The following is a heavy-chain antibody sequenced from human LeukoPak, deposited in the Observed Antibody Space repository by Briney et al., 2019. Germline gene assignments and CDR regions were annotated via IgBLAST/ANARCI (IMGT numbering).Heavy chain of an antibody. J-gene: IGHJ4*02. D-gene: IGHD4-11*01. CDR3: ARGIDYPTDNYYFDY. V-gene: IGHV3-7*01. CDR2: IKEDGSEK. Sequence: GGSLRLSCEASGFTFSRYWMSWVRQAPGKGLEWVANIKEDGSEKYYGDSVKGRFTISRDNAKNSLYLQMNSLRAEDTAVYYCARGIDYPTDNYYFDYWGQGTLVTVSS. CDR1: GFTFSRYW.